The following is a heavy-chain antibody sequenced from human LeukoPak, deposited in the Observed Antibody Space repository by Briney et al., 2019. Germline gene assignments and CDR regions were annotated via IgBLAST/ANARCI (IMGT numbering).Heavy chain of an antibody. Sequence: SETLSLTCTVSGGSISSGDCYWSWIRQPPGKGLEWIGYIYYSGSTYYNPSLKSRVTISVDTSKNQFSLKLSSVTAADTAVYYCARKSAYRRPIDYWGQGTLVTVSS. CDR1: GGSISSGDCY. J-gene: IGHJ4*02. CDR3: ARKSAYRRPIDY. CDR2: IYYSGST. V-gene: IGHV4-30-4*01. D-gene: IGHD3-16*01.